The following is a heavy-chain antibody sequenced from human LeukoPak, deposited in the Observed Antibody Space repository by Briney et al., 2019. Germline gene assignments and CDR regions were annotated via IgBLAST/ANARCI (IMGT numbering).Heavy chain of an antibody. V-gene: IGHV3-23*01. J-gene: IGHJ4*02. CDR2: ISGSGGST. CDR1: GLTLSSYA. D-gene: IGHD3-22*01. CDR3: AKVTEGYYPYLGFDY. Sequence: GGSLRLSCTASGLTLSSYAMNWVRQAPGKGLEWVSAISGSGGSTYYADSVKGRFTISRDNSKNTLYLQMNSLRAEDTAVYYCAKVTEGYYPYLGFDYWGQGTLVTVSS.